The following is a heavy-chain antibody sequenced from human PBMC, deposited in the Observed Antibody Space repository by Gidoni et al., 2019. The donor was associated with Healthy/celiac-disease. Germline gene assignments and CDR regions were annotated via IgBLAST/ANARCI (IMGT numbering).Heavy chain of an antibody. D-gene: IGHD3-10*01. CDR3: VKDHPPQYYGSGSAIYYFDY. CDR1: GFISSCYA. V-gene: IGHV3-64D*08. CDR2: ISSNWGRA. Sequence: VQLVESGGGLVRPGGSVRLSCSAPGFISSCYAMHWVRQAPGTGLEYVSAISSNWGRAYYADSVKGRVTISRDTSKNTLYLQISSLRAEDTAVYYCVKDHPPQYYGSGSAIYYFDYWGQGTLVTVSS. J-gene: IGHJ4*02.